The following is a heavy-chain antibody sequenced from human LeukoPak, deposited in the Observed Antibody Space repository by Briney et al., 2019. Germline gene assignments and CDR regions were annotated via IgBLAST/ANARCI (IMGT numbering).Heavy chain of an antibody. J-gene: IGHJ5*02. CDR2: FDPEDGET. CDR3: ATVRSPGSYYNSWFDP. Sequence: WASVKVSCKVSGYTLTELSMHWVRQAPGKGLEWMGGFDPEDGETIYAQKFQGRVTMTEDTSTDTAYMELSSLRSEDAAVYYCATVRSPGSYYNSWFDPWGQGTLVTVSS. V-gene: IGHV1-24*01. CDR1: GYTLTELS. D-gene: IGHD3-10*01.